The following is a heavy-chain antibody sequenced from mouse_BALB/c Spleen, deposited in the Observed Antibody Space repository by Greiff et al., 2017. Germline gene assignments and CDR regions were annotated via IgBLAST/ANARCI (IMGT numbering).Heavy chain of an antibody. Sequence: EVQLQESGPGLVKPSQSLSLTCSVTGYSITSGYYWNWIRQFPGNKLEWMGYISYDGSNNYNPSLKNRISITRDTSKNQFFLKLNSVTTEDTATYYCASYDGYHGAMDYWGQGTSVTVSA. CDR3: ASYDGYHGAMDY. CDR1: GYSITSGYY. J-gene: IGHJ4*01. D-gene: IGHD2-3*01. CDR2: ISYDGSN. V-gene: IGHV3-6*02.